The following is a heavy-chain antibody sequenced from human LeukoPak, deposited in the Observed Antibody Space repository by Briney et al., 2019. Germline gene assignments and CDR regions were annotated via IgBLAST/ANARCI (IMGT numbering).Heavy chain of an antibody. CDR1: GDSSSIYY. Sequence: PSETLSLTCTVSGDSSSIYYWSWFRQPPGKGLEWLGYIHTSGSTTYNPSLGGRVAISLDTSKNQFSLRLSSATAADSAVYYCASHSGTWGYLDVWGQGALVTVSS. CDR2: IHTSGST. CDR3: ASHSGTWGYLDV. D-gene: IGHD3-22*01. V-gene: IGHV4-4*09. J-gene: IGHJ4*02.